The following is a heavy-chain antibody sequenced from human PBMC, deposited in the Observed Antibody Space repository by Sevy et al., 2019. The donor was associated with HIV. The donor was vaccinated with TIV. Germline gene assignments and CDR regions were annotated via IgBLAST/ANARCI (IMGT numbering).Heavy chain of an antibody. CDR2: ISGSGGST. J-gene: IGHJ4*02. D-gene: IGHD3-10*01. V-gene: IGHV3-23*01. Sequence: GGSLRLSCAASGFTFSSYAMSWVRQAPGKGLEWVSAISGSGGSTYYADSVKGRFTISRDNSKNTLYLQMNSLRAEDTAVYDSAEDFTRGTPYYFDYWGQGTLVTVSS. CDR3: AEDFTRGTPYYFDY. CDR1: GFTFSSYA.